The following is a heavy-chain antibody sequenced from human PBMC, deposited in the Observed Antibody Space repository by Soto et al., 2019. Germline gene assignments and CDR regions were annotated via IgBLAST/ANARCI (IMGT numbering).Heavy chain of an antibody. Sequence: PGGSLRLSCAASGLTFNNFAMSWVRQAPGQGLEWVSAIDGNGLSTYYADSVKGRFAISRDNSKNTVYLQMNSLRAEDTAIYYCAKDGSPRITIFGVVYNWFDPWGQGTLVTVSS. CDR2: IDGNGLST. CDR1: GLTFNNFA. CDR3: AKDGSPRITIFGVVYNWFDP. V-gene: IGHV3-23*01. J-gene: IGHJ5*02. D-gene: IGHD3-3*01.